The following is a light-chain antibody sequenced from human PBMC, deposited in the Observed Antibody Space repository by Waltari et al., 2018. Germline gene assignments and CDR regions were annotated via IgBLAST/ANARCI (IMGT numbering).Light chain of an antibody. CDR1: TSNIGSYH. CDR3: AAWDDSLTAWL. CDR2: RNA. V-gene: IGLV1-47*01. J-gene: IGLJ3*02. Sequence: QSGLTQSPSVSGTPGQRIPISCSDSTSNIGSYHVYWYQQLPGAAPKLLIYRNARRASGVPDRFSGSKSVTSASLAISGLRSEDEAFYYCAAWDDSLTAWLFGGGTKLTVL.